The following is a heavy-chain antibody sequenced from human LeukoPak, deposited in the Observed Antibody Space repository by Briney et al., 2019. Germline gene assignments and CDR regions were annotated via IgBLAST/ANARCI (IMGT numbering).Heavy chain of an antibody. Sequence: GASVKVSCKASGYTFTSYYMHWVRQAPGQGLEWMGIINPSGGSTSYAQKFQGRVTMTRNTSISTAYMELSSLRSEDTAVYYCARGPFYDFWSGYYMRENWFDPWGQGTLVTVSS. CDR1: GYTFTSYY. J-gene: IGHJ5*02. D-gene: IGHD3-3*01. CDR3: ARGPFYDFWSGYYMRENWFDP. V-gene: IGHV1-46*01. CDR2: INPSGGST.